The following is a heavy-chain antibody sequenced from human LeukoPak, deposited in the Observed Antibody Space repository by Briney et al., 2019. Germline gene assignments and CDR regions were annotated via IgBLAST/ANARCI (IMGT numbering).Heavy chain of an antibody. J-gene: IGHJ3*02. D-gene: IGHD3-22*01. Sequence: ASVKVSCTASGYTFTSYDINWVRQATGQGLEWMGWINPNSGGTNYAQKFQGRVTMTRDTSISTAYMELSRLRSDDTAVYYCARVFAGYDAFDIWGQGTMVTVSS. CDR1: GYTFTSYD. CDR2: INPNSGGT. V-gene: IGHV1-2*02. CDR3: ARVFAGYDAFDI.